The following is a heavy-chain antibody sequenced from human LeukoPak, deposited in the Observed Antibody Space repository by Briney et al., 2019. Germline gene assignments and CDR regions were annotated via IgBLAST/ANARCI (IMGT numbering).Heavy chain of an antibody. J-gene: IGHJ4*02. V-gene: IGHV3-74*01. Sequence: PGGSLRVSCTASGFTFSNYWIHWVRQAPGKGLVWVSRINPDGSGADYADSVKGRFTISRDNARNTLYLQMDSLRAEDTAVYYCARDGTQTTVTTEGAFDYWGQGTLVTVSS. CDR2: INPDGSGA. D-gene: IGHD4-17*01. CDR3: ARDGTQTTVTTEGAFDY. CDR1: GFTFSNYW.